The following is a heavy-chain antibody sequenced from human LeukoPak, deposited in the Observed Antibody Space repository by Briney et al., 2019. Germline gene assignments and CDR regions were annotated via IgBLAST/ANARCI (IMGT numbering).Heavy chain of an antibody. CDR1: GGTFSSYA. J-gene: IGHJ4*02. CDR3: ARDYYDSSGYPGFNY. CDR2: IIPILGIA. D-gene: IGHD3-22*01. V-gene: IGHV1-69*04. Sequence: SVKVSCKAPGGTFSSYAISWVRQAPGQGLEWMGRIIPILGIANYAQKFQGRVTITADKSTSTAYMELSSLRSEDTAVYYCARDYYDSSGYPGFNYWGQGTLVTVSS.